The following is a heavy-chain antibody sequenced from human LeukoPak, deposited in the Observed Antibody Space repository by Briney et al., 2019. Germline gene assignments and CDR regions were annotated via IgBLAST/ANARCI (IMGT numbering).Heavy chain of an antibody. CDR3: ARRGSGSPPDY. V-gene: IGHV4-34*01. Sequence: SETLSLTCAVYGGSFSGYYWSWIRQPPGKGLEWIGEINHSGSTNYNPSLKSRVTISVDTSKNQFSLKLSSVTAADTAVYYCARRGSGSPPDYWGQGTLVTVSS. CDR1: GGSFSGYY. D-gene: IGHD3-10*01. CDR2: INHSGST. J-gene: IGHJ4*02.